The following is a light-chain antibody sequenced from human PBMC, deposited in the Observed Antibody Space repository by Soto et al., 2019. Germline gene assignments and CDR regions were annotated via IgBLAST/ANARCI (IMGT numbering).Light chain of an antibody. CDR3: QQYDSFSVT. Sequence: DVQLIQSPSTLSASVGESVTITCRVSQSISDWVAWYQQKPGKAPKLLIYDASALKRGVPPRFSGSGSGTEFTLTISSLQPDDFATYYCQQYDSFSVTFGQGTKVDIK. V-gene: IGKV1-5*01. J-gene: IGKJ1*01. CDR1: QSISDW. CDR2: DAS.